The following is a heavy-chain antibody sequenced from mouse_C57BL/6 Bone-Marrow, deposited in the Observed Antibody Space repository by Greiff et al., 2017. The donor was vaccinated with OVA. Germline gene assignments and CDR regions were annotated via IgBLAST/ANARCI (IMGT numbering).Heavy chain of an antibody. D-gene: IGHD1-1*01. CDR2: IDPSDSYT. CDR3: AREEYYYGSRGPYFDV. Sequence: VQLQQPGAELVRPGTSVKLSCKASGYTFTSYWMHWVKQRPGQGLEWIGVIDPSDSYTNYNQKFKGKATLTVYTSSSTAYMQLSSLTSEHSAVYYCAREEYYYGSRGPYFDVWGTGTTVTVSS. CDR1: GYTFTSYW. J-gene: IGHJ1*03. V-gene: IGHV1-59*01.